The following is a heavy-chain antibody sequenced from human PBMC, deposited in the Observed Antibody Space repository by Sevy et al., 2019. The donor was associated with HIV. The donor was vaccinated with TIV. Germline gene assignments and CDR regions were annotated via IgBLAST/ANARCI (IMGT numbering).Heavy chain of an antibody. D-gene: IGHD2-2*02. Sequence: GGSLRLSCAASGFTFSSYSMNWVRQAPGKGLEWVSSISSSSSYIYYADSVKGRFTISRDNAKNSLYLQMNSLRAEDTAVYYCARDRNELGYCSSTSCYTAFDIWGQGTMVTVSS. J-gene: IGHJ3*02. CDR1: GFTFSSYS. V-gene: IGHV3-21*04. CDR2: ISSSSSYI. CDR3: ARDRNELGYCSSTSCYTAFDI.